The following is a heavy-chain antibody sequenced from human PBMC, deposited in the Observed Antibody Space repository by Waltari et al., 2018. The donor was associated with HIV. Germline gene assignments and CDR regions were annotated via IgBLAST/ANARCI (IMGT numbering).Heavy chain of an antibody. J-gene: IGHJ4*02. D-gene: IGHD2-15*01. Sequence: QVQLVESGGGVVQPGRSLRLSCSASGFPFSSYTMHWVRQAPGKWLEWVAVISDDGSNKYYLDSVKCRFTTSRDNSKNSLYLHMNSLRADDTSVYYCARDRGRMVVTNYFESWGQGTLVTVSS. CDR2: ISDDGSNK. V-gene: IGHV3-30-3*01. CDR3: ARDRGRMVVTNYFES. CDR1: GFPFSSYT.